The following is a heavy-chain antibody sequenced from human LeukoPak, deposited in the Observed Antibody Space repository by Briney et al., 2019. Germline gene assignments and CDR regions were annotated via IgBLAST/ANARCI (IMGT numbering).Heavy chain of an antibody. J-gene: IGHJ6*02. Sequence: SETLSLTCAVYGGSFSGYYWSWIRQPPGKGLEWIGEINHSGSTNYNPSLKSRVAISVDTSKNQFSLKLSSVTAADTAVYYCARSVGGRFKGMDVWGQGTTVTVSS. CDR2: INHSGST. CDR1: GGSFSGYY. CDR3: ARSVGGRFKGMDV. V-gene: IGHV4-34*01. D-gene: IGHD3-16*01.